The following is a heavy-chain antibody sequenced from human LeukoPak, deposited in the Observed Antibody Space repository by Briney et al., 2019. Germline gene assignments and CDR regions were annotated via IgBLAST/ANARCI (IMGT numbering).Heavy chain of an antibody. CDR3: AAGYSYSLAFDI. D-gene: IGHD5-18*01. V-gene: IGHV4-34*01. CDR2: INPSGST. CDR1: GGSFSGYY. Sequence: SETLSLTCAVYGGSFSGYYCSRIRNPPAHGPAWIGEINPSGSTTYNPSLKSRVTISVDTSKNQFSLKLSSVTAADTAVYYCAAGYSYSLAFDIWGQGTMVTVSS. J-gene: IGHJ3*02.